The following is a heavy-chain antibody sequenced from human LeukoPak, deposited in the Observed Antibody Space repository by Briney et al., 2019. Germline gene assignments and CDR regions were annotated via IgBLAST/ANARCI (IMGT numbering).Heavy chain of an antibody. V-gene: IGHV3-64*01. Sequence: GGSLRLSCAASAFTFSNYAMHWVRQAPGKGLEYVSAISNNGGYTYYANSVKGRFTISRDNSKNTLYLQMTSLRAEDTAVYYCAKYSAGSGLGYWGQGTLVTVSS. CDR2: ISNNGGYT. J-gene: IGHJ4*02. D-gene: IGHD6-19*01. CDR1: AFTFSNYA. CDR3: AKYSAGSGLGY.